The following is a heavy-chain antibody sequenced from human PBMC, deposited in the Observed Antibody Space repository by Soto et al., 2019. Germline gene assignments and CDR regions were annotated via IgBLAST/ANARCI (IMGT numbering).Heavy chain of an antibody. V-gene: IGHV4-30-4*01. D-gene: IGHD3-3*01. CDR1: RGSISSGDYY. J-gene: IGHJ6*02. CDR3: ARDNILGILYGGMDV. CDR2: IYYSGST. Sequence: SETLSLTCTVSRGSISSGDYYWSCIRQPPGKGLEWIGYIYYSGSTYYNPSLKSRVTISVDTSKNQFSLKLSSVTAADTAVYYCARDNILGILYGGMDVWGQGTTVTVSS.